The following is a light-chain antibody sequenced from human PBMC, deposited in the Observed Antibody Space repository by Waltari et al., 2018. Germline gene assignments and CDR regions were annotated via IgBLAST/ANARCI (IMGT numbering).Light chain of an antibody. CDR1: SSDDGGYNY. J-gene: IGLJ2*01. V-gene: IGLV2-14*01. CDR3: SSYTSSSTLV. CDR2: EVS. Sequence: QSALTQPASVSGSPGQSITIPCTGTSSDDGGYNYVSWYQQHPDKAPQLVIYEVSNRPAGVSNRFSGSKSGNPASLTISGLQAEDEAYYYCSSYTSSSTLVFGGGTKLTVL.